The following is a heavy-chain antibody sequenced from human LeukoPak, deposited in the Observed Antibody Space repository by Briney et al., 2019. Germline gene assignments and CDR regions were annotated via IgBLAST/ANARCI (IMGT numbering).Heavy chain of an antibody. CDR2: ISSSGSTI. CDR1: GFTFSSYW. CDR3: ARDFDGGNPALDY. D-gene: IGHD4-23*01. Sequence: PGGSLRLSCAASGFTFSSYWMSWVRQAPGKGLEWVSYISSSGSTIYYADSVKGRFTISRDNAKNSLYLQMNSLRAEDTAVYYCARDFDGGNPALDYWGQGTLVTVSS. V-gene: IGHV3-48*04. J-gene: IGHJ4*02.